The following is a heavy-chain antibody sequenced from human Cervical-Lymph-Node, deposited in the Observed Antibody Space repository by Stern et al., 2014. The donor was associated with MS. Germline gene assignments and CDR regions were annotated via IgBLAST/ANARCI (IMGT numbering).Heavy chain of an antibody. CDR2: IGYSGST. V-gene: IGHV4-30-4*01. J-gene: IGHJ5*02. Sequence: QVQLQESGPGLVKPSQTLSLTCTVSGDSISSGDYYWSWIRQPPGKGLEWIGYIGYSGSTYYNPSLKSRFTMSIDMSKNQFSLKMNSVTAADTAVYHCARTQMVYASWFDLWGQGTLVIVSS. D-gene: IGHD2-8*01. CDR3: ARTQMVYASWFDL. CDR1: GDSISSGDYY.